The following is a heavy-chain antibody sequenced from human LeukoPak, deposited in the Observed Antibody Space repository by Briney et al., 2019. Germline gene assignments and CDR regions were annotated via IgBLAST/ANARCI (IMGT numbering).Heavy chain of an antibody. V-gene: IGHV1-24*01. CDR2: FDPEDGET. D-gene: IGHD6-19*01. Sequence: ASVKVSCKVSGYTLTELSMHWVRQAPGKGLEWMGGFDPEDGETIYAQKFQGRVTITADESTSTAYMELSSLRSEDTAVYYCARAYGIAVAGTDFWDYWGQGTLVTVSS. CDR1: GYTLTELS. J-gene: IGHJ4*02. CDR3: ARAYGIAVAGTDFWDY.